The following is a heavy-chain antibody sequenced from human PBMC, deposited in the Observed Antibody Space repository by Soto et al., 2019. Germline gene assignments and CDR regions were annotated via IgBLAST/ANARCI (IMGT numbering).Heavy chain of an antibody. CDR1: DYSISSGYY. CDR3: ARDYSDSNGYYYFDY. J-gene: IGHJ4*02. CDR2: IYHSGST. V-gene: IGHV4-38-2*02. D-gene: IGHD3-22*01. Sequence: SETLSLTCAVSDYSISSGYYWGWIRQPPGKGLEWIGSIYHSGSTYYSPSLKSRVTISVDTSKNQFSLKLSSVTAADTAVYYCARDYSDSNGYYYFDYWGQGTLVTVSS.